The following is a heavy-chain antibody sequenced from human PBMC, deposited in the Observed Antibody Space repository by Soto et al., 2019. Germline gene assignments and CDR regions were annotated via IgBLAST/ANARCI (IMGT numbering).Heavy chain of an antibody. CDR2: IYYSGST. J-gene: IGHJ5*02. D-gene: IGHD5-12*01. CDR3: ARLRGYSGYDYSSWFDP. CDR1: GGSISSYY. V-gene: IGHV4-59*01. Sequence: PSETLSLTCTVSGGSISSYYWSWIRQPPGKGLEWIGYIYYSGSTNYNPSLKSRVTISVDTSKNQFSLKLSSVTAADTAVYYCARLRGYSGYDYSSWFDPWGQGTLVTVSS.